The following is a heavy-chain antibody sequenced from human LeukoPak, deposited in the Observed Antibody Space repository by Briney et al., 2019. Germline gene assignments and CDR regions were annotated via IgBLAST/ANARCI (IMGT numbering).Heavy chain of an antibody. Sequence: SETLSLTCTVSGYSISSGYYWGWIRRPPGKGLEWIGSIYHSGSTYYNPSLKSRVTISVDTSKNQFSLKLSSVAAADTAVYYCARDHTVLVVYATWDWFDPWGQGTLVTVSS. CDR3: ARDHTVLVVYATWDWFDP. CDR2: IYHSGST. J-gene: IGHJ5*02. V-gene: IGHV4-38-2*02. D-gene: IGHD2-8*01. CDR1: GYSISSGYY.